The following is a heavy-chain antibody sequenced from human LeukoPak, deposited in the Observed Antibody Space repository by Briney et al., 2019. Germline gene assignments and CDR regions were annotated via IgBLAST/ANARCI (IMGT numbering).Heavy chain of an antibody. CDR1: GFTFSSYS. V-gene: IGHV3-21*01. D-gene: IGHD6-13*01. J-gene: IGHJ4*02. Sequence: GGSLRLSCAASGFTFSSYSMNWVRQAPGKGLEWVSSIISSSGYIHYADSVRGRFTISRDNAKNSLYLQMNSLRAEDTAVYYCAKDLGHSSSWYVGYFDYWGQGTLVTVSS. CDR2: IISSSGYI. CDR3: AKDLGHSSSWYVGYFDY.